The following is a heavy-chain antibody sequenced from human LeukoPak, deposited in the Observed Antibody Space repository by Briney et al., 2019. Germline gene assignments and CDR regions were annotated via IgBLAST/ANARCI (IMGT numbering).Heavy chain of an antibody. D-gene: IGHD2-2*01. V-gene: IGHV1-69*13. J-gene: IGHJ2*01. CDR1: GGTFSSYA. CDR3: ARDSGYCSSTSCYQYWYFDL. CDR2: IIPIFGTA. Sequence: GASVKVSCKASGGTFSSYAISWVRQAPGQGLEWMGGIIPIFGTANYAQKFQGRVTITADESTSTAYMELSSLRSEDTAVYYCARDSGYCSSTSCYQYWYFDLWGRGTLVTVSS.